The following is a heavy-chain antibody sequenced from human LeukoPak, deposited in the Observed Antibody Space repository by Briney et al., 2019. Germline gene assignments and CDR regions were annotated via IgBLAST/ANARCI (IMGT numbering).Heavy chain of an antibody. J-gene: IGHJ4*02. CDR2: IRYDGSNK. V-gene: IGHV3-30*02. CDR1: GFTFSSYG. D-gene: IGHD1-7*01. CDR3: ARYPQTGTTWSD. Sequence: PGGSLRLSCAASGFTFSSYGMHWVRQAPGKGLEWVAFIRYDGSNKYYADSVKGRFTISRDNSKNTLYLQMNSLRAEDTAVYYCARYPQTGTTWSDWGQGTLVTVSS.